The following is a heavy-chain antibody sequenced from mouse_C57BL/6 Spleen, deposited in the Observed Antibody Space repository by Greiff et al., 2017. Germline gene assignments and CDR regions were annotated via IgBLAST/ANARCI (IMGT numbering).Heavy chain of an antibody. CDR3: AREYDAEAMDY. J-gene: IGHJ4*01. D-gene: IGHD2-14*01. Sequence: QVQLQQSGAELVKPGASVKISCKASGYAFSSYWMNWVKQRPGKGLEWIGQIYPGDGDTNYNGKFKGKATLTADKSSSTAYMQLSSLTSEDSAVYFCAREYDAEAMDYWGQGTSVTVSS. CDR1: GYAFSSYW. CDR2: IYPGDGDT. V-gene: IGHV1-80*01.